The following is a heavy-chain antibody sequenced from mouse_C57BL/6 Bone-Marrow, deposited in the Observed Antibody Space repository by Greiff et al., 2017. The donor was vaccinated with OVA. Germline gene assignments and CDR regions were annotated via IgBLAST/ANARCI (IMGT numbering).Heavy chain of an antibody. Sequence: VQLQQPGAELVMPGASVKLSCKASGYTFTSYWMHWVKQRPGQGLEWIGEIDPSDSYTNYNQKFKGKSTLTVDKSSSTAYLQLSSLTSEDSAVYDGASKDYDYDDACVDYWGQGTTLTFSS. V-gene: IGHV1-69*01. CDR1: GYTFTSYW. D-gene: IGHD2-4*01. J-gene: IGHJ2*01. CDR2: IDPSDSYT. CDR3: ASKDYDYDDACVDY.